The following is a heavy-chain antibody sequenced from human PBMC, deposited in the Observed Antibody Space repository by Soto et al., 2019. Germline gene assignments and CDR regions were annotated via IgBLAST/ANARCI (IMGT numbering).Heavy chain of an antibody. D-gene: IGHD1-7*01. CDR2: IIPIFGTA. Sequence: SVKVSCKASGGTFSSYAISCVRQAPGQGLEWMGGIIPIFGTANYAQKFQGRVTITADESTSTAYMELSSLRSEDTAVYYCARTRSFNWNYEYFDYWGQGTLVTVSS. CDR3: ARTRSFNWNYEYFDY. CDR1: GGTFSSYA. J-gene: IGHJ4*02. V-gene: IGHV1-69*13.